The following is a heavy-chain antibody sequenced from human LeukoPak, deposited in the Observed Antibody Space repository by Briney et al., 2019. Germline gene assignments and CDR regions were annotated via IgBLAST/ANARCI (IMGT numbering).Heavy chain of an antibody. V-gene: IGHV3-23*01. CDR2: ISGSGGST. CDR3: AKTGRGSYPRRQYYYYYVDV. J-gene: IGHJ6*03. CDR1: GFTFSSYA. D-gene: IGHD1-26*01. Sequence: GGSLRLSCAASGFTFSSYAMSWVRQAPGKGLEWVSAISGSGGSTYYADSVKGRFTISRDNSKNTLYLQMNSLRAEDTAVYYCAKTGRGSYPRRQYYYYYVDVWGKGTTVTISS.